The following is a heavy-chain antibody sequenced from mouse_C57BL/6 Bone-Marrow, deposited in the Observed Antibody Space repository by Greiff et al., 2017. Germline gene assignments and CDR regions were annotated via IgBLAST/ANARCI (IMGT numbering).Heavy chain of an antibody. J-gene: IGHJ1*03. V-gene: IGHV1-36*01. D-gene: IGHD2-2*01. CDR2: VYPYNGGT. CDR1: GFTFTDYY. CDR3: AREDRWLPFWYFDV. Sequence: VQLQQSGPVLVKPGPSVKISCKASGFTFTDYYMHWVKRSHGKSLEWIGLVYPYNGGTSYNQKFKSKATLTVDTSSSTAYMELNSLTSEDSAVYYCAREDRWLPFWYFDVWGTGTTVTVSS.